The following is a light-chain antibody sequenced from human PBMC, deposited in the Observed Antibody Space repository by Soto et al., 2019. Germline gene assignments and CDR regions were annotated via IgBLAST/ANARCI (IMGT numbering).Light chain of an antibody. Sequence: DIQMTQSPSSLSASVGDRVTITCRASQSISSYLNWYQQKPGKAPKLLIYAASSLQSGVPSRFXGSGSGTXXXXXXXXLQPEDFATYYCQQSYSTPRTFGQGTKVEIK. V-gene: IGKV1-39*01. CDR1: QSISSY. CDR2: AAS. CDR3: QQSYSTPRT. J-gene: IGKJ1*01.